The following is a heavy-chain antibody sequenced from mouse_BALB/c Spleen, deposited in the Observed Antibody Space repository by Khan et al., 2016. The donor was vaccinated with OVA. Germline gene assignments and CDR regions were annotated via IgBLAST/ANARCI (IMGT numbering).Heavy chain of an antibody. CDR3: VRQYGHSPMDY. CDR1: GFTFSSFG. D-gene: IGHD2-1*01. CDR2: ISSGGSYP. J-gene: IGHJ4*01. V-gene: IGHV5-6*01. Sequence: EVQLVESGGALVKPGGSLKLSCAAAGFTFSSFGMSWVRQTPDKRLEWVATISSGGSYPYYPDSVKGRFTISRDNAKNTLYLQMSSLRSEDTAMYYCVRQYGHSPMDYWGQGTSVTVSS.